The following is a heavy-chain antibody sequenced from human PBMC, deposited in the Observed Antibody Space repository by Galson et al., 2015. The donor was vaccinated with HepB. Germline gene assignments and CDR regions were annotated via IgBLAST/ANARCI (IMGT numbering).Heavy chain of an antibody. CDR1: GMTFSAYS. D-gene: IGHD1-1*01. CDR2: INSRSDKT. CDR3: ARDHGTPLYYYYYYGMDV. V-gene: IGHV3-11*05. J-gene: IGHJ6*02. Sequence: SLRLSCAGSGMTFSAYSMNWVRQAPGKGLEWISYINSRSDKTYYAGSVRGRFTISRDNAKNSLYLQMNSLRAEDTAVYYCARDHGTPLYYYYYYGMDVWGQGTTVTVSS.